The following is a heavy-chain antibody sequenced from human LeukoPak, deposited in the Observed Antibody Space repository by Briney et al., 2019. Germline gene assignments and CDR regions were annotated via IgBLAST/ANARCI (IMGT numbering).Heavy chain of an antibody. D-gene: IGHD6-13*01. V-gene: IGHV3-21*01. CDR3: ASSLAAAGKGTFDI. CDR1: GFTFSSYS. Sequence: PGGSLRLSCAASGFTFSSYSWNWVRQAPGKGLEWVSSISNSSSYIYYADSVKGRFTISRDNAKNSLYLQMNSLRAENTAVYYGASSLAAAGKGTFDIWGQGTMVTVSS. CDR2: ISNSSSYI. J-gene: IGHJ3*02.